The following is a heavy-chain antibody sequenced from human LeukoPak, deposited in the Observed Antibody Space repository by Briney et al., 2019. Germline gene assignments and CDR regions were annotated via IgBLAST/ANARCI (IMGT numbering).Heavy chain of an antibody. D-gene: IGHD3-3*02. CDR3: ARSSTGSYFDY. J-gene: IGHJ4*02. CDR1: GGSMSRYY. Sequence: SETLSLTCTVSGGSMSRYYWSGIRQPPGKGLEWIGYMYYSGSTKYNPSLKSRVTISVDTSKNQFSLKLGSVTAADTAVYYCARSSTGSYFDYWGQGTLVTVSS. CDR2: MYYSGST. V-gene: IGHV4-59*01.